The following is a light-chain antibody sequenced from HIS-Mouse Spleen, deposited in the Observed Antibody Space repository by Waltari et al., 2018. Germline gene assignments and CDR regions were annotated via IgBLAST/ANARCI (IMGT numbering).Light chain of an antibody. Sequence: EIVLTQSPATLSLSPGETATLSCRARQSVSSYLAWYQQKPGQAPRLFIYDASNGATGIPARLSGSGSGTDFTLNISSLEPEDFAVYYCQQRSNWPPLTFGGGTKVEIK. J-gene: IGKJ4*01. CDR3: QQRSNWPPLT. CDR2: DAS. CDR1: QSVSSY. V-gene: IGKV3-11*01.